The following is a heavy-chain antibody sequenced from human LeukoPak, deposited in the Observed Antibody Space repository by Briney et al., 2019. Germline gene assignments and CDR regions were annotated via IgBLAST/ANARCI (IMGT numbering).Heavy chain of an antibody. D-gene: IGHD4-17*01. CDR3: ARGTPTVTTLFDY. CDR1: GGSISSGGYY. J-gene: IGHJ4*02. CDR2: IYYSGST. V-gene: IGHV4-31*03. Sequence: SQTLSLTCTVSGGSISSGGYYWSWVRQHPGKGLEWIGYIYYSGSTYYNPSLKSRVTISVDTSKNQFSLKLSSVTAADTAVYYCARGTPTVTTLFDYWGQGTLVTVSS.